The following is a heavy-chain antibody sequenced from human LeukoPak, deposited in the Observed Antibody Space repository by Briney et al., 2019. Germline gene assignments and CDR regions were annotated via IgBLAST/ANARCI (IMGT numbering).Heavy chain of an antibody. D-gene: IGHD6-13*01. CDR1: GGSISSSSYY. Sequence: SETLSLTCTVSGGSISSSSYYWGWIRQPPGKGLEWIGSNSGSTYYNPSLKSRVTISVDTSKYQFSLKLSSVTAADTAVYYCARHRLPPLQLASYFDYWGQGTLVTVSS. J-gene: IGHJ4*02. CDR2: NSGST. V-gene: IGHV4-39*01. CDR3: ARHRLPPLQLASYFDY.